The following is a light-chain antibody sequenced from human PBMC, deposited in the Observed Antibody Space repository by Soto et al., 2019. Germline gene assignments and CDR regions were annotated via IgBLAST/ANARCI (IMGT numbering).Light chain of an antibody. CDR2: EGN. CDR1: NSDVGTYNL. J-gene: IGLJ2*01. Sequence: QSALTQPASVSGSPGQSLTISCTGTNSDVGTYNLVSWYQQHPGKAPKLLIYEGNKRPSGVSNRFSGSKSGNTASLTISGLQAEDEAHYYCCSYAGSSKIFGGGTKLTVL. V-gene: IGLV2-23*01. CDR3: CSYAGSSKI.